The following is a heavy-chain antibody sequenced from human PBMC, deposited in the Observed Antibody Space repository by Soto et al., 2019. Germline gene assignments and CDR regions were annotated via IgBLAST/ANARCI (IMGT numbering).Heavy chain of an antibody. D-gene: IGHD6-13*01. Sequence: EVQLVESGGGLVQPGGSLRLSCAASGFTLSNFWMSWVRQAPGKGLEWVASIKEDGSEKTYVDSVKGRFTIYRDNAQNSLYLQMNGLRVDDAAGYYCASYSTLRCWGPGTPVIVSS. V-gene: IGHV3-7*03. CDR3: ASYSTLRC. J-gene: IGHJ4*02. CDR1: GFTLSNFW. CDR2: IKEDGSEK.